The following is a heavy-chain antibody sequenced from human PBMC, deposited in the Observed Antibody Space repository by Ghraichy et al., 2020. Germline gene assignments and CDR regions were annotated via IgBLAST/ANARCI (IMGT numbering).Heavy chain of an antibody. CDR3: ARAGIAVAGIKIWPYFNY. Sequence: SETLSLTCTVSGGSISSYYWSWIRQPPGKGLEWIGYIYYSGSTTYNPSLKSRVTISVDTSKNQFSLKLSSVTAADTAVYYCARAGIAVAGIKIWPYFNYLGRGTLVTVSS. CDR1: GGSISSYY. V-gene: IGHV4-59*01. CDR2: IYYSGST. J-gene: IGHJ4*02. D-gene: IGHD6-19*01.